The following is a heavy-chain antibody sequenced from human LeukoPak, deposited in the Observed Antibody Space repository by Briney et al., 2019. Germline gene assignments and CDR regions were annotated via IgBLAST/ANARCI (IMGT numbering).Heavy chain of an antibody. V-gene: IGHV3-11*01. CDR3: ARDPRHYYDSSGYEDY. Sequence: GGSLRLSCAASGFTFSDYYMSWIRHAPGKGLEWVSYISSSGSTIYYADSVKGRFTISRDNAKNSLYLQMNSLRAEDTAVYYCARDPRHYYDSSGYEDYWGQGTLVTVSS. J-gene: IGHJ4*02. D-gene: IGHD3-22*01. CDR1: GFTFSDYY. CDR2: ISSSGSTI.